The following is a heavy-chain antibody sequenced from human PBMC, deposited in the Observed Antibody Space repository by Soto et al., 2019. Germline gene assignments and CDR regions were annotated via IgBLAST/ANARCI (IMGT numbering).Heavy chain of an antibody. CDR1: GFTFSTSA. CDR2: FSGSDVTP. CDR3: ANRHILTGDYY. V-gene: IGHV3-23*01. J-gene: IGHJ4*02. D-gene: IGHD3-9*01. Sequence: GGSLRLSCAASGFTFSTSALSWVRQAPGKGLEWVSGFSGSDVTPYYADSVKGRFTISRDNSKSTLYLQMNSLRAGDTAVYFCANRHILTGDYYWGQGTLVTVSS.